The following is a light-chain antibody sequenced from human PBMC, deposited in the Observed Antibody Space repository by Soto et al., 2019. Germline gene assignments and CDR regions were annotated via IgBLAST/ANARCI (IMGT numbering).Light chain of an antibody. V-gene: IGKV1-39*01. J-gene: IGKJ2*01. CDR3: QQSYSTPPENT. Sequence: DIQMTQSPSSLSASVGDRVTITCRASQSISSYLNWYQQKPGKAPKLLIYAASSLQSGVPSRFSGSGYGTDFTLTISSLQPGDFATYYCQQSYSTPPENTFGQGTKLEIK. CDR1: QSISSY. CDR2: AAS.